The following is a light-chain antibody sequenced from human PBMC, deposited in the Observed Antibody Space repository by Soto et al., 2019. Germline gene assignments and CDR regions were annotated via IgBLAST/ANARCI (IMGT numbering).Light chain of an antibody. CDR2: DVS. CDR3: SSYTTSNTRQIV. V-gene: IGLV2-14*03. Sequence: QSVLTQPASVSGSPGQSITISCTGTSSDVVGYNYVSWYQHHPGKAPKLIIYDVSNRPSGVSLRFSASKSDNTASLTISGLQPEDEADYHCSSYTTSNTRQIVFGTGTKVTVL. J-gene: IGLJ1*01. CDR1: SSDVVGYNY.